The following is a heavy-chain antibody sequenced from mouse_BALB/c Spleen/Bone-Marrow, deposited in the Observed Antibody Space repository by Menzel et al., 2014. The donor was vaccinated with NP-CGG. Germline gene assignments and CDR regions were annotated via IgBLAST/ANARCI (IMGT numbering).Heavy chain of an antibody. CDR2: IRNKANGYTT. CDR3: ARGWITTGFAY. Sequence: DVKLVESGGGLVQPGGSLRLSCATSGFTFTDYYMSWVRQPPGKALEWLGFIRNKANGYTTEYSASVKGRFTISRDNPQSILYLQMNTLRAEDSATYYCARGWITTGFAYWGQGTLVTVSA. D-gene: IGHD1-1*01. J-gene: IGHJ3*01. CDR1: GFTFTDYY. V-gene: IGHV7-3*02.